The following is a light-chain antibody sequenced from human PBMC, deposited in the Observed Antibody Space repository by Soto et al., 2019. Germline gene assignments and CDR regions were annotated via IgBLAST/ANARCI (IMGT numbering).Light chain of an antibody. CDR1: QSVSSTY. CDR2: DAF. V-gene: IGKV3-20*01. J-gene: IGKJ1*01. Sequence: EIVLTQSPGTLSLSPGERATLSCRASQSVSSTYLAWYQQKPGQAPRLLIYDAFSRATGIPDRFSGSGSGTDFTLTISGLEPEDFAVYYCQQYGSSPPWTFGQGTKVEIK. CDR3: QQYGSSPPWT.